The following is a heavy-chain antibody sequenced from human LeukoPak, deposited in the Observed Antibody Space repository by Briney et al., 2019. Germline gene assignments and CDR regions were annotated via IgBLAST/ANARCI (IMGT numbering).Heavy chain of an antibody. Sequence: PSETLSLTCTVSGGSISSGDYYWSWVRQAPGKGLEWVANIKQDGSEKYYVDSVKGRFTISRDNAKNSLYLQMNSLRAEDTAVYYCVKGPFTVFDYWGQGTLVTVSS. CDR3: VKGPFTVFDY. J-gene: IGHJ4*02. CDR1: GGSISSGDYY. D-gene: IGHD4-17*01. V-gene: IGHV3-7*01. CDR2: IKQDGSEK.